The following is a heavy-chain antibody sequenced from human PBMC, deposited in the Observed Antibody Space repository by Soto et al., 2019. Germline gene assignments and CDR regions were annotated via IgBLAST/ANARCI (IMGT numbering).Heavy chain of an antibody. CDR3: ARDYALTDAGYYYYYGMDV. J-gene: IGHJ6*02. CDR2: ISYDGSNK. D-gene: IGHD3-16*01. V-gene: IGHV3-30-3*01. Sequence: QVQLVESGGGVVQPGRSLRLSCAASGFTFSSYAMHWVRQAPGKGLEWVAVISYDGSNKYYADSVKGRFTISRDNSKNTLYLQMNSLRAEDTAVYYCARDYALTDAGYYYYYGMDVWGQGTTVTVSS. CDR1: GFTFSSYA.